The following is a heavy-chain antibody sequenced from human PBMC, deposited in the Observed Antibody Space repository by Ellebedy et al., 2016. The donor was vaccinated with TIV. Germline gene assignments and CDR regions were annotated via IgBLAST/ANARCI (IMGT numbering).Heavy chain of an antibody. D-gene: IGHD2-2*01. CDR3: AREVDAGCSSTSCYADY. J-gene: IGHJ4*02. CDR1: GFTFSDYY. V-gene: IGHV3-11*05. CDR2: ISSSSSYT. Sequence: GGSLRLXXVASGFTFSDYYMSWIRQAPGKGLEWVSYISSSSSYTNYADSVKGRFTISRDNAKNSLYLQMNSLRAEDTAVYYCAREVDAGCSSTSCYADYWGQGTLVTVSS.